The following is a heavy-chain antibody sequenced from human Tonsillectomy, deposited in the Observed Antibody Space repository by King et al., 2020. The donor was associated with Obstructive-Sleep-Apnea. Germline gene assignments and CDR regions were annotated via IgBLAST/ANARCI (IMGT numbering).Heavy chain of an antibody. CDR3: ARGPNYGSGSCFDY. CDR2: IYYSGNI. CDR1: GGSISSSSYY. V-gene: IGHV4-39*07. J-gene: IGHJ4*02. D-gene: IGHD3-10*01. Sequence: QLQESGPGLVKPSETLSLTCTVSGGSISSSSYYWGWIRQPPGKGLEWIGSIYYSGNIYYNPSLKSRVTILLDTAKNQFSLKVSSVTAADTAGYYCARGPNYGSGSCFDYWGQGTLVTVSS.